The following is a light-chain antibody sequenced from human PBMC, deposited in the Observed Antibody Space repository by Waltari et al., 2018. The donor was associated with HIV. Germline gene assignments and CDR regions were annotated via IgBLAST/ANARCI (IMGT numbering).Light chain of an antibody. J-gene: IGKJ5*01. CDR2: AAS. Sequence: DIQMTQSPSSLSASVGDRVTITCRATQAIGSWLAWFQQRPGKAPKSLIYAASTLHSGVPSRFTGTGSGTDFTLTITGLQPEDFATYYCQQYTTYPITFGQGTRLDI. CDR1: QAIGSW. CDR3: QQYTTYPIT. V-gene: IGKV1D-16*01.